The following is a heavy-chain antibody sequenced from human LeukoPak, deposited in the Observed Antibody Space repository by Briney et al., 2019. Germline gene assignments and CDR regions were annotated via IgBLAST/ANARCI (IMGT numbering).Heavy chain of an antibody. D-gene: IGHD1-26*01. CDR3: AKLYSGGAWFDP. V-gene: IGHV3-33*06. CDR2: IWYDGSNK. CDR1: GFTFSSYG. J-gene: IGHJ5*02. Sequence: ESGGSLRLSCAASGFTFSSYGMHWVRQAPGKGLEWVAVIWYDGSNKYYADSVKGRFTISRDNSRNTLYLQMNSLRAEDTAVYYCAKLYSGGAWFDPWGQGTLVTVSS.